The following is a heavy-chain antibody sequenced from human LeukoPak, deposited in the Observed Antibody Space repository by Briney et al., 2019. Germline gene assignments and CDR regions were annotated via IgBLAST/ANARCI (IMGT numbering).Heavy chain of an antibody. V-gene: IGHV4-59*08. J-gene: IGHJ3*02. D-gene: IGHD2-15*01. Sequence: SETLSLTCTVSGGSISSYYWSWIRQPPGKGLEWIGYIYYRGSTNYNPSLKSRVTIAVDTSKKQFPLKLSSVTAADTAVYYCVRGPTSSTPNAFEIWGQGTMVTVSS. CDR2: IYYRGST. CDR3: VRGPTSSTPNAFEI. CDR1: GGSISSYY.